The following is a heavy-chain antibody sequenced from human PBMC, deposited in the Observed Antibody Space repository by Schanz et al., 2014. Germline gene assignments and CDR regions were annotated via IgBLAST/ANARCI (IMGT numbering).Heavy chain of an antibody. CDR1: GFTLNNAW. D-gene: IGHD3-10*01. CDR3: ARIGGSDFDY. V-gene: IGHV3-15*01. CDR2: IKSKTDGGTA. J-gene: IGHJ4*02. Sequence: EVQLVESGGGLVKPGGSLRLSCATSGFTLNNAWMNWVRQAPGKGLQWVARIKSKTDGGTADYAAPMKGRFTISRDDSKNTLFLQMNSLETEDTAVYYCARIGGSDFDYWAQGTLVTVSS.